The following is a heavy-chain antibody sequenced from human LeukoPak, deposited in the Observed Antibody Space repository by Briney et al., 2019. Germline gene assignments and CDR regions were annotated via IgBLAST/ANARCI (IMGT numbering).Heavy chain of an antibody. Sequence: PGGSLRLSCAASGFTFDDYAMHWVRQAPGKGLEWVSGISWNSGSIGYADSVKGRFTISRDNAKNSLYLQMNSLRAEDTALYYCAKDLARRITIGTYYFDHWGQGTLVTVSS. CDR3: AKDLARRITIGTYYFDH. D-gene: IGHD3-10*01. J-gene: IGHJ4*02. CDR2: ISWNSGSI. CDR1: GFTFDDYA. V-gene: IGHV3-9*01.